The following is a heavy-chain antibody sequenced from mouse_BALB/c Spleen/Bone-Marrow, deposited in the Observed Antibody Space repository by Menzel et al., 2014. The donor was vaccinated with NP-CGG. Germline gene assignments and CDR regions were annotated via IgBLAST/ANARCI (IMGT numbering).Heavy chain of an antibody. CDR2: IYPGNVNT. D-gene: IGHD1-1*01. J-gene: IGHJ4*01. CDR3: ARFYYGSSYATDY. Sequence: VQLQQSGPELVKPGASVRISCKASGYTFTSYYIHWVKQRPGQGLEWIGWIYPGNVNTKYNEKFKGKATLTVDKSSSTAYMQLSSLTSEDSAVYFCARFYYGSSYATDYWGQGTSVTVSS. V-gene: IGHV1S56*01. CDR1: GYTFTSYY.